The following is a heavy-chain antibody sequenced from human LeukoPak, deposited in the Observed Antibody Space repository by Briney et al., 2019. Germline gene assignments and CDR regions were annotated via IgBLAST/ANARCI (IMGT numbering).Heavy chain of an antibody. CDR2: IYYSGST. J-gene: IGHJ5*02. V-gene: IGHV4-59*01. CDR3: ARAAESGYYNWFDP. CDR1: GGSISSYY. D-gene: IGHD3-3*01. Sequence: SETLSLTCTVSGGSISSYYWSWIRQPPGKGLEWIGYIYYSGSTNCNPSLKSRVTISVDTSKNQFSLKLSSVTAADTAVYYCARAAESGYYNWFDPWGQGTLVTVSS.